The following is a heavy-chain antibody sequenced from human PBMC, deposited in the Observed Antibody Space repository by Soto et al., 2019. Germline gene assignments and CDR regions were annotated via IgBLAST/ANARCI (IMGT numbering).Heavy chain of an antibody. CDR1: GDSISSAHW. Sequence: QVQLQESGPGLVKPSGTLSLTCVVSGDSISSAHWWSWVRQPPGKGLEWIGEIYHSGSTNYNPSLKSRDTMSVDKSTNQFSLKVFSVTPADTAVYSCAAHRESTYGQLDYCGQGLLVTVSS. J-gene: IGHJ4*02. D-gene: IGHD3-10*01. CDR2: IYHSGST. CDR3: AAHRESTYGQLDY. V-gene: IGHV4-4*02.